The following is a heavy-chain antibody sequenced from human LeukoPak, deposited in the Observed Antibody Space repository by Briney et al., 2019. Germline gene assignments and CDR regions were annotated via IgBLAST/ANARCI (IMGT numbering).Heavy chain of an antibody. V-gene: IGHV1-18*01. J-gene: IGHJ4*02. CDR2: ISTYNGDT. D-gene: IGHD4-17*01. Sequence: GASVKVSCKASGYTFTSYGISWVRQAPGRGLEWMGWISTYNGDTHYAQKLQGRVTVTTDTSTSTAYMELRSLRSDDTAVYYCARVYGGNYYFDYWGQGTLVTVSS. CDR3: ARVYGGNYYFDY. CDR1: GYTFTSYG.